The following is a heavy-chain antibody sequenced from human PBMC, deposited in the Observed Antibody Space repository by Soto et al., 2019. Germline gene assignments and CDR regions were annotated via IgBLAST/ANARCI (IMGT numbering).Heavy chain of an antibody. J-gene: IGHJ5*02. V-gene: IGHV1-8*01. CDR3: ARNVVTDLNWLDP. CDR1: GYTFTSYD. D-gene: IGHD3-22*01. CDR2: MNPNRCNT. Sequence: QVQLVQSGAEVKNPVASVKVSCKASGYTFTSYDINWVRQATGQGLEWMGRMNPNRCNTGYAQKFQGRVTMTRNTSISTAYMELSSLRSEDTAVYYCARNVVTDLNWLDPWGQGTLVTVSS.